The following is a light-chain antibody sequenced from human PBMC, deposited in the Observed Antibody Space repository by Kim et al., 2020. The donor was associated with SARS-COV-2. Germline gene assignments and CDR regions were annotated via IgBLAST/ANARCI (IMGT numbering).Light chain of an antibody. CDR3: NSRDTSGYCVV. CDR2: GKG. J-gene: IGLJ1*01. CDR1: SLRRDY. V-gene: IGLV3-19*01. Sequence: SYELTQAPAVSVALGQTARITCQGDSLRRDYASWFQQKPGQAPLLVIYGKGNRPSGIPDRFSGSNSGDTASLTITGAQAEDEADYYCNSRDTSGYCVVFG.